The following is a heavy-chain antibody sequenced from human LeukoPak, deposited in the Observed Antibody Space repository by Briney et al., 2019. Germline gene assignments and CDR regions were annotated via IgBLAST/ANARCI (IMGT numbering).Heavy chain of an antibody. CDR2: IYTSGST. CDR1: GGSISSGGYY. Sequence: SETLSLTCTVSGGSISSGGYYWSWIRQPAGKGLEWVGRIYTSGSTNYNPSLKSRVTMSVDTSKNQFSLKLSSVSAADTAVYYCARDRGDYGGNSALDYWGQGTLVTVSS. J-gene: IGHJ4*02. CDR3: ARDRGDYGGNSALDY. V-gene: IGHV4-61*02. D-gene: IGHD4-23*01.